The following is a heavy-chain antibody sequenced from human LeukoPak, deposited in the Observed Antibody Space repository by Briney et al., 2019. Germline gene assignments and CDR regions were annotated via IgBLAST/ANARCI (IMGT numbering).Heavy chain of an antibody. V-gene: IGHV3-23*01. D-gene: IGHD6-19*01. CDR3: AKGVAVASPYYFDY. J-gene: IGHJ4*02. CDR1: GFTFSSYG. CDR2: ISGSASST. Sequence: GGSLRLSCAASGFTFSSYGMSWVRQAPGKGVEWVSPISGSASSTYYADSVKRRFTISRDNSKNTLYLQMNSLRAEDTTVYYCAKGVAVASPYYFDYWGQGTLVTASS.